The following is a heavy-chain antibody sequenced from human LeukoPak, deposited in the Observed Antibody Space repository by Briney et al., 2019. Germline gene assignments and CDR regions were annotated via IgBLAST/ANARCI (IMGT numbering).Heavy chain of an antibody. J-gene: IGHJ4*02. CDR3: ARVGGELTQNYFDY. CDR1: GGSISDYY. Sequence: SETLSLTCAVFGGSISDYYWSWIRQPPGKGLEWIGEIHHSGSTIYNPSLKNRVTILLDTSKNQFSLNLRSMTAADTAVYYCARVGGELTQNYFDYWGQGTLVTVSS. D-gene: IGHD3-10*01. CDR2: IHHSGST. V-gene: IGHV4-34*01.